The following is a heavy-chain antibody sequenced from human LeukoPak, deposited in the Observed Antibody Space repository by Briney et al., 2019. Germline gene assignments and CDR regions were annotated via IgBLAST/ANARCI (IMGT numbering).Heavy chain of an antibody. Sequence: PSETLSLTCTVSGGSISSGDYYWSWIRQPPGKGLEWIGYIYYSGSTYYNPSLKSRVTISVDTSKSQFSLKLSSVTAADTAVYYCAREGSSGYYLYYYYMDVWGKGTTVTVSS. D-gene: IGHD3-22*01. CDR2: IYYSGST. CDR3: AREGSSGYYLYYYYMDV. V-gene: IGHV4-30-4*08. J-gene: IGHJ6*03. CDR1: GGSISSGDYY.